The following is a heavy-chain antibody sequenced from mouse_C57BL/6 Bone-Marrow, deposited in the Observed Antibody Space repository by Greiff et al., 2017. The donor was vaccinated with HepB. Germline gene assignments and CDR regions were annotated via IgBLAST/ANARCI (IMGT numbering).Heavy chain of an antibody. Sequence: EVQLQQSGPGLVKPSQSLSLTCSVTGHSITSGYYWNWIRQFPGNKLEWMGYISYDGSNNYNPSLKNRISITRDTSKNQFFLKLNSVTTEDTATYYCARGSRYFDYWGQGTTLTVSS. CDR1: GHSITSGYY. V-gene: IGHV3-6*01. J-gene: IGHJ2*01. CDR2: ISYDGSN. CDR3: ARGSRYFDY.